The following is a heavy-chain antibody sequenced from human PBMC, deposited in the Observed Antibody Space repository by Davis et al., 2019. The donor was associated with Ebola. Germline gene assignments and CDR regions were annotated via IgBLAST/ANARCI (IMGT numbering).Heavy chain of an antibody. CDR3: ARLLRITILRIDP. Sequence: GGSLRLSCAVSGFTFSSYWMSWVRQAPGKGLEWVANIKQDGSEKYYVDSVKGRFTISRDNAKNSLYLQMNSLRAEDTAVYYCARLLRITILRIDPWGQGTLVTVSS. CDR1: GFTFSSYW. J-gene: IGHJ5*02. D-gene: IGHD3-3*01. V-gene: IGHV3-7*01. CDR2: IKQDGSEK.